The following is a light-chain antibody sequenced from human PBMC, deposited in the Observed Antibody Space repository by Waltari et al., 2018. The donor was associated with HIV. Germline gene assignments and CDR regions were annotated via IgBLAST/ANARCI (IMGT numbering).Light chain of an antibody. CDR3: QSYDSRV. V-gene: IGLV1-40*01. J-gene: IGLJ3*02. Sequence: QSLLTQPPSVSGAPGQNVTISCTGSSSNIGADYDIHWYQQLPGTAPKLLIYFNNNRPAGVPDRFSGSKSGTSASRAITGLQAEDEADYYCQSYDSRVFGGGTKLTVL. CDR2: FNN. CDR1: SSNIGADYD.